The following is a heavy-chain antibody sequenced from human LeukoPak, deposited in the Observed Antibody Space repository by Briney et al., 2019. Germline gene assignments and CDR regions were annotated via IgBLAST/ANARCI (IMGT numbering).Heavy chain of an antibody. CDR2: KKQDGSEK. CDR1: GFRHSSFW. V-gene: IGHV3-7*01. J-gene: IGHJ4*02. Sequence: PGGPLSLSCALSGFRHSSFWMNWVRQAPAKGVEWVANKKQDGSEKYYVDSVKGRFTISRDNAKKSIYLEMNSLRAEDTAVYYCARGSGWLVHYWGQGTLVTVSS. CDR3: ARGSGWLVHY. D-gene: IGHD5-24*01.